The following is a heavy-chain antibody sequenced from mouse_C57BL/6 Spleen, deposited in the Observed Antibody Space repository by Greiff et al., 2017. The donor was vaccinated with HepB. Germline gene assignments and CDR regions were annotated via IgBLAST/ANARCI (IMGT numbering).Heavy chain of an antibody. J-gene: IGHJ3*01. CDR2: ISSGSSNN. V-gene: IGHV5-17*01. CDR1: GFTFCDYV. Sequence: EVKLVESGGGLVKPGGSLKLSCAASGFTFCDYVMHWVRPAPEKGLEWVAYISSGSSNNYYADTVKGRFTISRDNAKNTLVLQMTRRRSEDTAMYYSTRAREAYWGERTLVTVTA. CDR3: TRAREAY.